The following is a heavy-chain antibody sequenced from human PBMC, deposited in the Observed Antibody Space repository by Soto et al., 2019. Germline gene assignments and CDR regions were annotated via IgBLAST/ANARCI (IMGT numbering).Heavy chain of an antibody. V-gene: IGHV3-11*01. CDR3: AREPGYCGDGGCLGFDD. CDR2: ISADGSVM. J-gene: IGHJ4*02. CDR1: GFMFTTYY. Sequence: QVQLVESGGGLVKSGGSLRLSCAASGFMFTTYYMTWMRQAPGKGLEWVAYISADGSVMDYGDSVKGRFTISRDNAKKSLYIQMTNLRGADKAVYYCAREPGYCGDGGCLGFDDWGPGTLVSV. D-gene: IGHD2-15*01.